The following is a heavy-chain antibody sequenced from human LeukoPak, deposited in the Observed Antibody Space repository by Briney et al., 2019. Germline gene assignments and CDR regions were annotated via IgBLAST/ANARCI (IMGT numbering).Heavy chain of an antibody. Sequence: GGSLRLSCAASAFTFSSYWMHWVRQAPGKGLVWISRTNSDGSNTSYTDSVKGRFTISRDNSKNTLHLQMNSLRAEDTAVYFCAKAGADRVLRYFDRSTWEWGQGTLVTASS. J-gene: IGHJ4*02. CDR2: TNSDGSNT. CDR3: AKAGADRVLRYFDRSTWE. D-gene: IGHD3-9*01. V-gene: IGHV3-74*01. CDR1: AFTFSSYW.